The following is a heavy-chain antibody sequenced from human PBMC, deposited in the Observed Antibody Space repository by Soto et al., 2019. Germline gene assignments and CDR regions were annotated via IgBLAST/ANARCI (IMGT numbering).Heavy chain of an antibody. Sequence: GGSLRLSCAASGFTFSSYSMNWVRQAPGKGLEWVSYISSSSSAIRYADSVKGRFTISRDNAKNSLFLQMNSLRGEDTAVYYCARDLLWAFDIWGQGTMVTVSS. CDR1: GFTFSSYS. V-gene: IGHV3-48*01. J-gene: IGHJ3*02. CDR2: ISSSSSAI. CDR3: ARDLLWAFDI.